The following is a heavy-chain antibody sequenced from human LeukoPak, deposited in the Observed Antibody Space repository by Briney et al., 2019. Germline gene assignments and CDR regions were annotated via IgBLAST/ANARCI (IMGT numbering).Heavy chain of an antibody. CDR1: GGSISSYY. V-gene: IGHV4-59*12. CDR2: IYYSGST. CDR3: ARDGYSYGDAYYYYGMDV. D-gene: IGHD5-18*01. J-gene: IGHJ6*02. Sequence: SETLSLTCTVSGGSISSYYWSWIRQPPGKGLEWIGYIYYSGSTNYNPSLKSRVTISVDTSKNQFSLKLSSVTAADTAVYYCARDGYSYGDAYYYYGMDVWGQGTTVTVSS.